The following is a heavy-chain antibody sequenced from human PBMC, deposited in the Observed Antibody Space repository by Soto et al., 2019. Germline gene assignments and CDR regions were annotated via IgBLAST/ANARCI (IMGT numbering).Heavy chain of an antibody. CDR1: GFTFSSYA. D-gene: IGHD2-21*02. V-gene: IGHV3-30-3*01. CDR3: ARSLYSVVATAKALDI. J-gene: IGHJ3*02. Sequence: QVQLVESGGGVVQPGRSLRLSCAASGFTFSSYAMHWVRQAPGKGLEWVAVISYDGSNKYYADSVKGRFTISRDNSKNTLYLQMNSLRAEDTAVCYCARSLYSVVATAKALDIWGQGTMVTVSS. CDR2: ISYDGSNK.